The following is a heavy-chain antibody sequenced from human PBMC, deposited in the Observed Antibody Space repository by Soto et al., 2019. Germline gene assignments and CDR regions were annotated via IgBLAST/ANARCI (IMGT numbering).Heavy chain of an antibody. CDR2: INPNSGGT. V-gene: IGHV1-2*04. J-gene: IGHJ5*02. CDR3: ARAPPWYYGSGSYPWFDL. CDR1: GYTFTGYY. D-gene: IGHD3-10*01. Sequence: GASVKVSCKASGYTFTGYYMHWVRQAPGQGLEWMGWINPNSGGTNYAQKFQGWVTMTRDTSISTAYMELSRLRSDDTAVYYCARAPPWYYGSGSYPWFDLWGQGTPVTVSS.